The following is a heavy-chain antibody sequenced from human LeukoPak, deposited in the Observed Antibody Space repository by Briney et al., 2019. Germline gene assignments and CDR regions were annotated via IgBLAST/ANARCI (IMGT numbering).Heavy chain of an antibody. CDR2: MFYSGST. V-gene: IGHV4-59*01. CDR1: GGSIRNYW. D-gene: IGHD3-3*01. CDR3: AKVRFLEWLASRDYYYMDV. J-gene: IGHJ6*03. Sequence: SETLSLTCTVSGGSIRNYWWSWIRQPPGKGLEWIGYMFYSGSTNYNPSLKSRVTISADTSKNQFSLKLTSVTAADTAVYYCAKVRFLEWLASRDYYYMDVWGKGTTVTVSS.